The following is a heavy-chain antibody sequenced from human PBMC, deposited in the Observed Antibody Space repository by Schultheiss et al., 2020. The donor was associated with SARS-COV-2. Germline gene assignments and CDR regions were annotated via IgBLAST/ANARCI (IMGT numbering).Heavy chain of an antibody. J-gene: IGHJ5*02. CDR3: AKGMDTAMVFDP. Sequence: GESLKISCAASGFTFDSYALHWVRQAPGKGLEWVAVTSYDGSKKFYADSVKGRFTISRDNSKNTLYLQMNSLRVEDTAVYYCAKGMDTAMVFDPWGQGTLVTVSS. D-gene: IGHD5-18*01. CDR2: TSYDGSKK. CDR1: GFTFDSYA. V-gene: IGHV3-30*04.